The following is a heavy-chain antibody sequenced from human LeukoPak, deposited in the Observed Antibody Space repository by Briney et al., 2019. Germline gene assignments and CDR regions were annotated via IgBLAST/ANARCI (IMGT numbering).Heavy chain of an antibody. J-gene: IGHJ4*02. CDR1: GFTFSSYS. CDR2: ISSSGSTI. V-gene: IGHV3-48*04. CDR3: AGGSAGGDDY. D-gene: IGHD1-26*01. Sequence: GGSLRLSCAASGFTFSSYSMNWVRQAPGKGLEWVSYISSSGSTIYYADSVKGRFTISRDNAKNSLYLQMNSLRAEDTAVYYCAGGSAGGDDYWGQGTLVTVSS.